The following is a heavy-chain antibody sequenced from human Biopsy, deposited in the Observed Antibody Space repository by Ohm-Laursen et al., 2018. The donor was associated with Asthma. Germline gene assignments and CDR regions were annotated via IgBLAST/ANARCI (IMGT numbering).Heavy chain of an antibody. CDR1: GFAVSRDH. CDR2: IYSGGTS. J-gene: IGHJ4*02. CDR3: AKDERLYYGSDSKYMQPVPLGD. D-gene: IGHD3-10*01. Sequence: SLRLSCSASGFAVSRDHMFWVRQAPGKGLGWVSVIYSGGTSHTADSVRGRFTISRDYSKNTLYLQMHSLRAEDTAVYYCAKDERLYYGSDSKYMQPVPLGDWGQGTLVIVSA. V-gene: IGHV3-53*01.